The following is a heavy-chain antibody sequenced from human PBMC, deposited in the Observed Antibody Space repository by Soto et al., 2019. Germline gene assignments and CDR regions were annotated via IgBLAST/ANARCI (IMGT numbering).Heavy chain of an antibody. CDR1: GFTLSNYW. CDR3: VRELGLDY. CDR2: RNKDGSQK. Sequence: VGSRRLSCAASGFTLSNYWMTWVRQAPGKGLEWVANRNKDGSQKNYVDSVKGRFTIARDNGQNSLSLQINSLRVEDTAVYYCVRELGLDYWGQGALVTVSS. D-gene: IGHD7-27*01. J-gene: IGHJ4*02. V-gene: IGHV3-7*03.